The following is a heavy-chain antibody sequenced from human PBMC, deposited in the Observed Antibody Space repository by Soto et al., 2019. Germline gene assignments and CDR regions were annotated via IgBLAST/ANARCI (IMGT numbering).Heavy chain of an antibody. D-gene: IGHD2-21*02. CDR1: GFSLNTGGLG. J-gene: IGHJ6*02. CDR3: AHSRCGGDRPRSYSSHDYYGMHV. CDR2: IYWDGDK. V-gene: IGHV2-5*02. Sequence: QITLKESGPTLVKPTQTLTLTCTFSGFSLNTGGLGVGWIRQPPGKALEWLALIYWDGDKRYSPSLKSRLSTTKDTSNNPAVLTMTNTDPVDTATYYCAHSRCGGDRPRSYSSHDYYGMHVWGQGTTVTVSS.